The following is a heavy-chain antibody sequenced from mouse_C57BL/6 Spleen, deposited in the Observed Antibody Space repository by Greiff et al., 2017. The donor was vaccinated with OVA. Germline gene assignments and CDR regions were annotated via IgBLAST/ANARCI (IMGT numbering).Heavy chain of an antibody. J-gene: IGHJ4*01. D-gene: IGHD3-3*01. V-gene: IGHV1-81*01. CDR2: IYPRSGNT. CDR1: GYTFTSYG. Sequence: QVQLKQSGAELARPGASVKLSCKASGYTFTSYGISWVKQRTGQGLEWIGEIYPRSGNTYYNEKFKGKATLTADKSSSTAYMELRSLTSEDSAVYFCARRKGLAMDYWGQGTSVTVSS. CDR3: ARRKGLAMDY.